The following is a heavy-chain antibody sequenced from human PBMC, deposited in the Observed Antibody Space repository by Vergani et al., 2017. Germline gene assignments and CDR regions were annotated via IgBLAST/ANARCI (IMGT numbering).Heavy chain of an antibody. J-gene: IGHJ4*02. V-gene: IGHV1-69*01. CDR3: AGAPLRKYSSSWYPFDY. D-gene: IGHD6-13*01. CDR2: IIPICGTA. Sequence: QVQLMQSGAEVKKPGSSVKVSCKASGGTFSSYAISWVRQAPGQGLEWMGGIIPICGTANYAQKFKGRVTITADESTSTDYMELSSLRSEDTAVYYGAGAPLRKYSSSWYPFDYWGQGTLVTVSS. CDR1: GGTFSSYA.